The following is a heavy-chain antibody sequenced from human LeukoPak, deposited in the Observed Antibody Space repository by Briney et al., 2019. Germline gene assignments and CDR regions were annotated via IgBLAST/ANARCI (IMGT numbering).Heavy chain of an antibody. Sequence: GGSLRLSCIASGFAFNSYEMNGVRQAPGKGLEWVSYISSSGSIKHYADVVKGRFTISRDNAKNSLYLQMNSLRAEDTAVYYCARARYTSGWETLDYWGQGTLATVSS. CDR2: ISSSGSIK. V-gene: IGHV3-48*03. CDR3: ARARYTSGWETLDY. J-gene: IGHJ4*02. CDR1: GFAFNSYE. D-gene: IGHD6-19*01.